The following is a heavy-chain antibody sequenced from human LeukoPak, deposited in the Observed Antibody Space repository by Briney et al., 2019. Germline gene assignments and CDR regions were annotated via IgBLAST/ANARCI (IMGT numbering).Heavy chain of an antibody. CDR2: INPSGGST. Sequence: ASVKVSCKASGYTFTSYYMHWVRQAPGQGLEWMGIINPSGGSTSYAQKFQGRVTMTRDTSTSTVHMELSSLRSEDTAVYYCARDGSRTYYYDSSGYYYFDYWGQGTLVTVSS. J-gene: IGHJ4*02. CDR3: ARDGSRTYYYDSSGYYYFDY. V-gene: IGHV1-46*01. D-gene: IGHD3-22*01. CDR1: GYTFTSYY.